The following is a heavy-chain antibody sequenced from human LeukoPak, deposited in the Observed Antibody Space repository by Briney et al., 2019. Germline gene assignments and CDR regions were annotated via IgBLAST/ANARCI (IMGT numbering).Heavy chain of an antibody. J-gene: IGHJ4*02. D-gene: IGHD3-22*01. CDR1: GYRFTGYY. CDR2: MNPKSGAT. Sequence: ASVKVSCKTSGYRFTGYYLHWVRQAPGQGLEWMGWMNPKSGATDYARKFQGRVTMTRDTSISTAYMELSRLRSDDTAVYYCARISSMIVVAGGFDYWGQGTLVTVSS. CDR3: ARISSMIVVAGGFDY. V-gene: IGHV1-2*02.